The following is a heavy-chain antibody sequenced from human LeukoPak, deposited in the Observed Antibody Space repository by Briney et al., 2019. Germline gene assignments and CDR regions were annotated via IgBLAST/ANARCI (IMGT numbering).Heavy chain of an antibody. V-gene: IGHV3-48*01. CDR3: ARTHEREFDY. CDR2: FSIFSSTL. D-gene: IGHD1-26*01. CDR1: GLTHCIYH. Sequence: GRTLGLFCAASGLTHCIYHMNCARQAPRKGLEGGSYFSIFSSTLYCAESVKGRFTISRDDAKNSVYLQMNSLRGEDTAVDYCARTHEREFDYWGQGTLVTVSS. J-gene: IGHJ4*02.